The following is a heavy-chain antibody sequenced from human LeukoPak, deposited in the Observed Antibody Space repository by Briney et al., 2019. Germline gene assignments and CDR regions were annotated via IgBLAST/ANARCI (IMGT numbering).Heavy chain of an antibody. CDR2: IIPIFGTA. V-gene: IGHV1-69*06. CDR1: GGTFSSYA. D-gene: IGHD3-22*01. J-gene: IGHJ3*02. CDR3: ARLDYYDSSGYRMPYAFDI. Sequence: ASVKVSCKASGGTFSSYAISWVRQAPGQGLEWMGGIIPIFGTANYAQKFQGRVTITADKSTSTAYMELSSLRSEDTAVYYCARLDYYDSSGYRMPYAFDIWGQGTMVTVSS.